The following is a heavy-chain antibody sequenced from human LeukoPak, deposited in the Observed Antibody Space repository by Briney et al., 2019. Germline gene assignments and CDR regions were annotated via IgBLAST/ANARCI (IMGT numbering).Heavy chain of an antibody. Sequence: TGGSLRLSCEASGFTFSSYNMNWVRQAPGKRLEWVSSITSSSSYVFYADSVKGRFTISRDNAKNSLYLQMNSLRAEDTAVYYCARMEWELLPTGGWFDPWGQGTLVTVSS. CDR2: ITSSSSYV. D-gene: IGHD1-26*01. CDR3: ARMEWELLPTGGWFDP. V-gene: IGHV3-21*01. CDR1: GFTFSSYN. J-gene: IGHJ5*02.